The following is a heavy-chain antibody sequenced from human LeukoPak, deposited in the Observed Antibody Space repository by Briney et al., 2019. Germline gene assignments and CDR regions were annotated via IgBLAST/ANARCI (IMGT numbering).Heavy chain of an antibody. CDR3: ARVTAVPAAKGRAFDI. J-gene: IGHJ3*02. V-gene: IGHV4-34*01. CDR2: INHSGST. CDR1: GGSFSGYY. D-gene: IGHD2-2*01. Sequence: PSETLSLTCAVYGGSFSGYYWSWIRQPPGKGLEWIGEINHSGSTNYNPSLKSRVTISVDTSKNQFSLKLSSVTAADTAVYYCARVTAVPAAKGRAFDIWGQGTMVTVSS.